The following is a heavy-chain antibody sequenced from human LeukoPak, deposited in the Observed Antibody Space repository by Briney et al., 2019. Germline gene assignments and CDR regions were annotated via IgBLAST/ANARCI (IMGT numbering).Heavy chain of an antibody. J-gene: IGHJ6*04. Sequence: ASVKVSCKASGYTFTSYGISRVRQAPGQGLEWMGWISAYNGNTNYAQKLQGRVTMTTDTSTSTAYMELRSLRSDDTAVYYCARDAGITMVRGVYYYYGMDVWGKGTTVTVSS. CDR2: ISAYNGNT. CDR3: ARDAGITMVRGVYYYYGMDV. CDR1: GYTFTSYG. V-gene: IGHV1-18*04. D-gene: IGHD3-10*01.